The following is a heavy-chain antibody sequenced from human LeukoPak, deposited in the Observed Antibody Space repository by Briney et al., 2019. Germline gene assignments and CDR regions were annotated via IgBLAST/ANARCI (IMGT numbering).Heavy chain of an antibody. Sequence: SVKVSCKASGGTFSSYAISWVRQAPGQGLEWMGGIIPIFGTANYAQKFQGRVTITADESTSTAYMELSSLRSEDTAVYYCARALGGYDYPTFFDYWGQGTLVTVSS. V-gene: IGHV1-69*13. D-gene: IGHD5-12*01. CDR2: IIPIFGTA. J-gene: IGHJ4*02. CDR3: ARALGGYDYPTFFDY. CDR1: GGTFSSYA.